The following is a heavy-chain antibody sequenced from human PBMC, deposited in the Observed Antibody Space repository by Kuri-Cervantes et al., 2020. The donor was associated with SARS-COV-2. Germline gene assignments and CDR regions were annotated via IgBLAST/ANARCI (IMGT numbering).Heavy chain of an antibody. CDR2: IDQSGDT. Sequence: SQTLSLTCAVNGGSLSTKYWSWIRQPPGKGLEWIGEIDQSGDTNHSPSLKSRVTMTLDTAKNQVSLTLRSVTAADTAVYYCARHELTMVWGVLWYFDLWGHGTLVTVSS. D-gene: IGHD3-10*01. CDR1: GGSLSTKY. CDR3: ARHELTMVWGVLWYFDL. V-gene: IGHV4-34*01. J-gene: IGHJ2*01.